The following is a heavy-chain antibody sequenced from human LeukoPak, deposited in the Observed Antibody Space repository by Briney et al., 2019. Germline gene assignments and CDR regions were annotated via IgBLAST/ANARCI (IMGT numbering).Heavy chain of an antibody. CDR2: TYYRSKWYN. D-gene: IGHD6-13*01. Sequence: SQTLSLTCAISGDSVSSNSAAWNWIRQSPSRGLVWQGRTYYRSKWYNDYAVSVNTRITINPDKTQNQFSLQLNSVTPEDTAVYYCARGIAAAGTGYLGFWGQGTLGTVSS. CDR1: GDSVSSNSAA. J-gene: IGHJ4*02. CDR3: ARGIAAAGTGYLGF. V-gene: IGHV6-1*01.